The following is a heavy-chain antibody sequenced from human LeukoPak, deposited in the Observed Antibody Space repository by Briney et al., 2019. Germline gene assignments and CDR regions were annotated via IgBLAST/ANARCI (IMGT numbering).Heavy chain of an antibody. D-gene: IGHD3-3*01. Sequence: GGSLRLSCAASGFAFSSYWMHWVRQPPGKGLVWVSRVNTDGSSTSYADSVKGRFTISRDNAKNTLYLQMNSLRAEDTAVYYCASAVTNGGQGTLVTVSS. CDR2: VNTDGSST. J-gene: IGHJ4*02. V-gene: IGHV3-74*01. CDR3: ASAVTN. CDR1: GFAFSSYW.